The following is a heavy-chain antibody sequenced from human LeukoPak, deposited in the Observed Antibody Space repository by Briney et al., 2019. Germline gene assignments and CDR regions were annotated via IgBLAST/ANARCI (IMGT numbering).Heavy chain of an antibody. D-gene: IGHD3-22*01. CDR3: ARDQTATKSYYCDSSGYHDY. J-gene: IGHJ4*02. CDR2: IKQDGSEK. CDR1: GFTFSRYW. V-gene: IGHV3-7*01. Sequence: GGSLRLSCVASGFTFSRYWMSWVRQAPGKGLEWVANIKQDGSEKYYVDSVKGRFTISRDNAKNSLYLQMNSLRAEDTTVYYCARDQTATKSYYCDSSGYHDYWGQGTLVTVSS.